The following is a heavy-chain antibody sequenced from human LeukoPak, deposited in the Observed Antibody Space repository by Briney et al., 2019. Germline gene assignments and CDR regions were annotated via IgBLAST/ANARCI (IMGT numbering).Heavy chain of an antibody. CDR2: ISYDGSNK. Sequence: GGSLRLSCAAFGFTFSSYAMHWVRQAPGKGLEWVAVISYDGSNKYYADSVKGRFTISRDNSKNTLYLQMNSLRAEDTAVYYCARVRAVAGMGCDYWGQGTLVTVSS. V-gene: IGHV3-30*04. CDR3: ARVRAVAGMGCDY. CDR1: GFTFSSYA. D-gene: IGHD6-19*01. J-gene: IGHJ4*02.